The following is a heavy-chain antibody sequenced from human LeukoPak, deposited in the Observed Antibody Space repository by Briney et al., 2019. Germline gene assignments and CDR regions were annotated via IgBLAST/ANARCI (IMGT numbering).Heavy chain of an antibody. CDR1: GVSFSNAR. Sequence: GGSLRLSCVASGVSFSNARSSWGCHGPRPGLELVDRIKSNTDGGTTDYVAPVKGRFTISRDDSKDTLYLQMNSLKIEDTAVYYCTTLRSTRGYWGQGTLVTVSS. CDR3: TTLRSTRGY. J-gene: IGHJ4*02. CDR2: IKSNTDGGTT. V-gene: IGHV3-15*01. D-gene: IGHD1-26*01.